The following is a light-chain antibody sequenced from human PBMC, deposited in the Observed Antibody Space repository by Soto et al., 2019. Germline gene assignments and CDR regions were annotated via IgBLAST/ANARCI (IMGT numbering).Light chain of an antibody. CDR2: GAS. J-gene: IGKJ4*01. Sequence: EVVLTQSPGTLSLSPGERATLSCRASQSVTSSYLAWYQQKPGQAPRLLIYGASIRATGIPDRFSGSGSGTEFTITISRLEPEDFAVYYCQQYDSTPLTFGGGTKVEIK. CDR1: QSVTSSY. V-gene: IGKV3-20*01. CDR3: QQYDSTPLT.